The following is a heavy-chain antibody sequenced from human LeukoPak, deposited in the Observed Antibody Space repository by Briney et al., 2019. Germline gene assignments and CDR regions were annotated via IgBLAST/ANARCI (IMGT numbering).Heavy chain of an antibody. CDR3: ATLPHLKDIVVVPAATNDAFDI. CDR1: GYTFTSYG. V-gene: IGHV1-18*01. J-gene: IGHJ3*02. D-gene: IGHD2-2*01. Sequence: ASVKVSCKASGYTFTSYGISWVRQAPGQGLEWMGWISAYNGNTNYAQKLQGRVTMTTDTSTSTAYMELRSLRSDDTAVYYCATLPHLKDIVVVPAATNDAFDIWGQGTMVTVSS. CDR2: ISAYNGNT.